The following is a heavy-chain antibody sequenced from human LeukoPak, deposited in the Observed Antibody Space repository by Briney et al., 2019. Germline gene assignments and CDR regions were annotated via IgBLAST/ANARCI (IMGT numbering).Heavy chain of an antibody. D-gene: IGHD4/OR15-4a*01. CDR3: ARGVGAMALNTFDY. Sequence: GRSLRLSCAASGFTFRSYGMDWVRQAPGKGLGWLAVIVYDGSNKYYAASVKGRFSISRDNSKNTLYLQMNSLRGEDTAVYYCARGVGAMALNTFDYWGQGTLVTVSS. CDR1: GFTFRSYG. CDR2: IVYDGSNK. J-gene: IGHJ4*02. V-gene: IGHV3-33*01.